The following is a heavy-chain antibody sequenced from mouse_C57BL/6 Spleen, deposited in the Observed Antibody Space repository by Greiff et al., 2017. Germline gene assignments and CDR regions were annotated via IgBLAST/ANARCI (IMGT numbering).Heavy chain of an antibody. CDR3: ARGTTVVEYFDV. Sequence: VQLQQSGAELVRPGTSVKVSCKASGYAFTNYLIEWVKQRPGQGLEWIGVINPGSGGTNYNEKFKGKATLTADKSSSTAYRQLSSLTSEDSAVYFCARGTTVVEYFDVWGTGTTVTVSS. D-gene: IGHD1-1*01. CDR2: INPGSGGT. CDR1: GYAFTNYL. V-gene: IGHV1-54*01. J-gene: IGHJ1*03.